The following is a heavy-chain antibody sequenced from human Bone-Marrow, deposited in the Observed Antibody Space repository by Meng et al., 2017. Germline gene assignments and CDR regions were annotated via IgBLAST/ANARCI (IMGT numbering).Heavy chain of an antibody. CDR3: ARQGDTAMATFDY. Sequence: QVQLQQWGAGLLKPSETLSRTCAVYGGTFSDYHWSWIRQPPGKGLEWIGEINHSGGTKYTPSLESRVTISIDTSKNQFSLKLSSVTAADTAIYYCARQGDTAMATFDYWGQGTLVTVSS. J-gene: IGHJ4*02. CDR2: INHSGGT. V-gene: IGHV4-34*01. CDR1: GGTFSDYH. D-gene: IGHD5-18*01.